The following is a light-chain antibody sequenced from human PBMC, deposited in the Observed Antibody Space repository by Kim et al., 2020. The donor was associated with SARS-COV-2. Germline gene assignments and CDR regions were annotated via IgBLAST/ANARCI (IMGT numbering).Light chain of an antibody. CDR3: QQLNSYPLT. CDR2: SAS. CDR1: QGIFNY. V-gene: IGKV1-9*01. Sequence: QLTQSPSSLSASVGDRVTITCRASQGIFNYVAWYRQKTGKAPELLLYSASTLQTGVPSRFSGSGSGTDFTLTITSLQPEDFATYYCQQLNSYPLTFGGGTKVDIK. J-gene: IGKJ4*01.